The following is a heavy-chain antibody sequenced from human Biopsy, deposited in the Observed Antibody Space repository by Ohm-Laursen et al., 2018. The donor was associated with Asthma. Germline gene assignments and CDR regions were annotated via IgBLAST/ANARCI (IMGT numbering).Heavy chain of an antibody. V-gene: IGHV1-69*13. CDR1: GGTFNTYV. D-gene: IGHD2-2*01. CDR3: ARKAGSCISRTCYSLDF. CDR2: INSVFGTT. Sequence: SVKVSCNSLGGTFNTYVIGWGRQAPGQGLEWMGGINSVFGTTTYPQKFQDRVTITADDSTSTVYMELSSLRSEDTAVYYCARKAGSCISRTCYSLDFWGQGTLVTASS. J-gene: IGHJ4*02.